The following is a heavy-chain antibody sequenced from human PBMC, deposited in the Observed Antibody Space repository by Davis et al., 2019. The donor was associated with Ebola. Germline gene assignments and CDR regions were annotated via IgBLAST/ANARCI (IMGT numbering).Heavy chain of an antibody. CDR1: GYSFTTYA. Sequence: AASVKVSCKASGYSFTTYAMNWVRQAPGQGLEWMGGIIPVFRPASYAQKFQGRVTITADESTRTAYMELTGLRSEDTAVYYCAHLGPQRYCSGGGCHGYLDYWGQGTLVTVSS. D-gene: IGHD2-15*01. J-gene: IGHJ4*02. CDR2: IIPVFRPA. V-gene: IGHV1-69*13. CDR3: AHLGPQRYCSGGGCHGYLDY.